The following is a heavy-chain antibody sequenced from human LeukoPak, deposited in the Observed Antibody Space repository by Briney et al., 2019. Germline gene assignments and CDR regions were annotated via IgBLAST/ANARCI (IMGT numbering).Heavy chain of an antibody. CDR2: IWYDGSNK. J-gene: IGHJ4*02. V-gene: IGHV3-33*01. Sequence: GRSLRLSCAASGFTFSSYGMHWVRQAPGKGLEWAAVIWYDGSNKYYAESVKGRFTISRDNSKNTMYLQMESLRAEDTAVYYCARDRLGVTHFDYWGQGTLVTVSS. CDR3: ARDRLGVTHFDY. D-gene: IGHD2-21*02. CDR1: GFTFSSYG.